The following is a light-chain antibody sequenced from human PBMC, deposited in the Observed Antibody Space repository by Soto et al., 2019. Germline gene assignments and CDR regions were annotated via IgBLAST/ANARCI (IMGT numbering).Light chain of an antibody. J-gene: IGLJ3*02. CDR3: VLYMGSGISV. V-gene: IGLV8-61*01. Sequence: QTVVTQEPSFSVSPGGTVTLTCGLSSDSVSTSYYPSWYQQTPGQAPRTLIYNTNTRSSGVPGRFSGSILGNKAALTIAGAQADDESDYYCVLYMGSGISVFGGGTQLTVL. CDR1: SDSVSTSYY. CDR2: NTN.